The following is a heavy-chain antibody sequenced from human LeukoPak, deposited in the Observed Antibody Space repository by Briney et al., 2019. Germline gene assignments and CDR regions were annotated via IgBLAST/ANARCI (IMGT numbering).Heavy chain of an antibody. CDR1: GDSVSSNSAA. J-gene: IGHJ3*02. CDR3: ARGREESSGWLRGNAFDI. V-gene: IGHV6-1*01. Sequence: SQTLSLTCAISGDSVSSNSAAWNWIRQSPSRGLEWLGRTYYRSKWYNDYAVSVKSRTTINPDTSKNQFSLQLNSVTPEDTAVYYCARGREESSGWLRGNAFDIWGQGTMVTVSS. D-gene: IGHD6-19*01. CDR2: TYYRSKWYN.